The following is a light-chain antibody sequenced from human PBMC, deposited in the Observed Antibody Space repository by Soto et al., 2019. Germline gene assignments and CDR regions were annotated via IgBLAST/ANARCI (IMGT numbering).Light chain of an antibody. V-gene: IGKV1-5*03. CDR1: QSISSW. CDR3: QQYNGYPYT. Sequence: DFQMTQSPSTLSASVGDRVTITCRASQSISSWLAWYQQKPGNAPKVLIYKASNLETGVPSRFSGSGSETEFTLTISSLQPDDFATYYCQQYNGYPYTFGQGTKLEIK. J-gene: IGKJ2*01. CDR2: KAS.